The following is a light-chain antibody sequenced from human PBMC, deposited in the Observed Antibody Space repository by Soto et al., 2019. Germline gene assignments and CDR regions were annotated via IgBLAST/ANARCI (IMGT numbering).Light chain of an antibody. CDR3: QQSHDSPIT. CDR2: GAS. CDR1: QSISTY. V-gene: IGKV1-39*01. J-gene: IGKJ5*01. Sequence: DIQVTQSPSSLSASILYIVTITCXASQSISTYLNWYQQKPGRAPKLLISGASTLQSGVPSRFSGSVSGTYFTLAISSLQPEDLATYFCQQSHDSPITFGQGTRLEI.